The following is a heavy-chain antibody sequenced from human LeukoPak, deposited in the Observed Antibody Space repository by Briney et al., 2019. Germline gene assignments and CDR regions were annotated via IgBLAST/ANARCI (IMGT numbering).Heavy chain of an antibody. J-gene: IGHJ3*02. D-gene: IGHD3-22*01. CDR2: INSDGSSK. V-gene: IGHV3-74*01. CDR1: GFTFSSYW. Sequence: PGGSLRLSCAASGFTFSSYWMHWVRQAPGKGLVWVSRINSDGSSKSYADSVKGRFTISRDNAKNTLYLQMNSLSAEDTAVYYCASGYYYGGLGAFDIWGQGTMVTVSS. CDR3: ASGYYYGGLGAFDI.